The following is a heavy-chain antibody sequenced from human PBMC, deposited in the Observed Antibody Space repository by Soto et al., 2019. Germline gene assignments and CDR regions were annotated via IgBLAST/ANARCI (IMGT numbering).Heavy chain of an antibody. J-gene: IGHJ6*02. D-gene: IGHD1-1*01. CDR3: ARELPQRQGRNMDV. Sequence: SETLSLTCTVTGGSMTSGDQYWTWIRHRPGEGLEWFGYINHRGSLYYNPSLKSRVSMSVDTSKNQFSLNLSSVTAADTAVYYYARELPQRQGRNMDVWGQGTTVTVSS. CDR2: INHRGSL. CDR1: GGSMTSGDQY. V-gene: IGHV4-31*03.